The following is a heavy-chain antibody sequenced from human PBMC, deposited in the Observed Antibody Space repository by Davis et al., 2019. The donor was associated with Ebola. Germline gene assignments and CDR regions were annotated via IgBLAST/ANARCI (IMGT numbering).Heavy chain of an antibody. J-gene: IGHJ6*02. Sequence: ASVKVSCKASGYTFTSYGISWVRQAPGQGLEWMGWISVYNGNTNYAQKLQGRVTMTTDTSTSTAYMELRSLRSDDTAVYYCARDGVAAPFGDYYYGMDVWGQGTTVTVSS. D-gene: IGHD3-10*01. CDR2: ISVYNGNT. CDR1: GYTFTSYG. V-gene: IGHV1-18*01. CDR3: ARDGVAAPFGDYYYGMDV.